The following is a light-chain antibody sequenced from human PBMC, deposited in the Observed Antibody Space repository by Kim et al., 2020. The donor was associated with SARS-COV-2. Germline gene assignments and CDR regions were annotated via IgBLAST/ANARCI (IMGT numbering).Light chain of an antibody. CDR3: QHFDSLPYT. J-gene: IGKJ2*01. V-gene: IGKV1-33*01. Sequence: SSSVGDRLTITSQASQDIKKFLKWFQHKPGKAPTLLIYDASTLGAGVPSRFSGSGSETDFTFTISSLQPEDIATYYCQHFDSLPYTFGQGTKLEFK. CDR2: DAS. CDR1: QDIKKF.